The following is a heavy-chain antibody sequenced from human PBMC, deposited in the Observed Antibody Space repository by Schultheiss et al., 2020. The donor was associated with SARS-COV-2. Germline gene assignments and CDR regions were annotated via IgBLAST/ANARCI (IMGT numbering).Heavy chain of an antibody. CDR3: ARSSYGSGSLGPYYYYGMDV. CDR1: GGSISSGGYY. CDR2: INHSGST. J-gene: IGHJ6*02. D-gene: IGHD3-10*01. V-gene: IGHV4-61*08. Sequence: SETLSLTCTVSGGSISSGGYYWSWIRQPPGKGLEWIGEINHSGSTNYNPSLKSRVTISVDTSKNQFSLKLSSVTAADTAVYYCARSSYGSGSLGPYYYYGMDVWGQGTTVTVSS.